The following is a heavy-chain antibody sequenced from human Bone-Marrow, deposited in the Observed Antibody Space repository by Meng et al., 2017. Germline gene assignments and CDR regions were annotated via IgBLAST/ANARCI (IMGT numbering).Heavy chain of an antibody. Sequence: QVQLVQSGAELKKPGASVKVSCKASGYTFTCYAMHWVRQAPGQRLEWMGWINAGNGNTKYSQKFQGRVTITRDTSASTAYMELRSLRSDDTAVYYCAREWSAPYFDYWGQGTLVTVSS. J-gene: IGHJ4*02. CDR2: INAGNGNT. D-gene: IGHD2-8*01. V-gene: IGHV1-3*01. CDR1: GYTFTCYA. CDR3: AREWSAPYFDY.